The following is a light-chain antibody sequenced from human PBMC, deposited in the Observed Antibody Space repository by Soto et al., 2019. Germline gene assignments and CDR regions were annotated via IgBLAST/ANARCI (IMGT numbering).Light chain of an antibody. CDR2: DVS. J-gene: IGLJ2*01. V-gene: IGLV2-14*01. Sequence: QSALTQPASVSGSPGQSITISCTGTSSDVGGYNYVSWYQQHPGKAPKLMIYDVSNRPSGVSNPFSGSKSGNTASLTISGLQAEDEADYYCSSYTSSSTEVVFGGGTKLTVL. CDR1: SSDVGGYNY. CDR3: SSYTSSSTEVV.